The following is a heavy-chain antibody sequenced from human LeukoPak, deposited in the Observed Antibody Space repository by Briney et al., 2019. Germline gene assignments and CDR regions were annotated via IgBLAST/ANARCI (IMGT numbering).Heavy chain of an antibody. CDR2: IRYDGSNQ. J-gene: IGHJ4*02. CDR1: GFTFSSSG. CDR3: AKETRGSYSDY. D-gene: IGHD1-26*01. Sequence: GGSLRLSCAASGFTFSSSGMNWVRQAPGKGLEWVAFIRYDGSNQYYAASVKGRFTVSRDNSKNTVYLQMNSLRDDDTAVYYCAKETRGSYSDYWGQGTLVTVSS. V-gene: IGHV3-30*02.